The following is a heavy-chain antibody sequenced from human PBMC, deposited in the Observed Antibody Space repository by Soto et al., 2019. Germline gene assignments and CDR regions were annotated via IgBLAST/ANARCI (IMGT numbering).Heavy chain of an antibody. Sequence: SETLSLTCTVSGGSISSYYWSWIRQPPGKGLEWIGYIYHSGSTNYNPSLKSRVTISVDTSKNQFSLKLSSVTAADTAVYYCAIEEMATSSFDYWGQGTLVTVSS. CDR2: IYHSGST. CDR3: AIEEMATSSFDY. V-gene: IGHV4-59*12. CDR1: GGSISSYY. J-gene: IGHJ4*02. D-gene: IGHD5-12*01.